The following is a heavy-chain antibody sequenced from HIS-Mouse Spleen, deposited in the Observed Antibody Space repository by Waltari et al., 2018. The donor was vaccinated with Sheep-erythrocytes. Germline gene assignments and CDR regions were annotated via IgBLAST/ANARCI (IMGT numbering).Heavy chain of an antibody. CDR2: ISSSSSYI. CDR1: GFTFSSYS. V-gene: IGHV3-21*01. Sequence: ASGFTFSSYSMNWVRQAPGKGLEWVSSISSSSSYIYYADSVKGRFTISRDNAKNSLYLKMNSLRAEDTAVYYCARVASGATFDYWGQGTLVTVSS. D-gene: IGHD1-26*01. J-gene: IGHJ4*02. CDR3: ARVASGATFDY.